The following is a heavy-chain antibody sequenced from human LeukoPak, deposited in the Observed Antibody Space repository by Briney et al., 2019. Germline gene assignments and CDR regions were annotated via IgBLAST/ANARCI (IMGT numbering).Heavy chain of an antibody. V-gene: IGHV3-74*01. J-gene: IGHJ4*02. CDR2: IKSDGITI. CDR1: GFTFSNYM. Sequence: PGGSLRLSCVASGFTFSNYMMHGVRQAPGEGLVWVPRIKSDGITITYADSVKGRFTISRDNAKNTLYLQMNSLRAEDTAVYYCLRDLNWSLDQWGQGTLVTVSS. D-gene: IGHD1-20*01. CDR3: LRDLNWSLDQ.